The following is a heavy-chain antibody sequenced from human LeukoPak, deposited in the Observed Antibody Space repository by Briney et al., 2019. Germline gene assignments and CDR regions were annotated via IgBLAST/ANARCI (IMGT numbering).Heavy chain of an antibody. J-gene: IGHJ4*02. D-gene: IGHD2-15*01. V-gene: IGHV3-33*01. Sequence: GRSLRLSCAASGFTFSNYGMHWVRQAPGKGLEWVAVIWYDGSNKYYADSVKGRFTISRDNSKNTLYLQMNSLRAEDTAVYYCARDNCSGGSCYADYWGQGTLVTVSS. CDR3: ARDNCSGGSCYADY. CDR2: IWYDGSNK. CDR1: GFTFSNYG.